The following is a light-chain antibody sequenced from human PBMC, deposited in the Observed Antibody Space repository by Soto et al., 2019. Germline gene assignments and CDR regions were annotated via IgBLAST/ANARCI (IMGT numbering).Light chain of an antibody. CDR3: QSYDTSLSVLYV. Sequence: QSVLTQPPSVSGAPGQRVTICCTGSSSNIGAGYDVHWYQQLPGTAPKLLIYGNSNRPSGVPDRFSGSKSGTSASLAITGLQAEDAADYYCQSYDTSLSVLYVFGTGTKVTVL. V-gene: IGLV1-40*01. CDR2: GNS. J-gene: IGLJ1*01. CDR1: SSNIGAGYD.